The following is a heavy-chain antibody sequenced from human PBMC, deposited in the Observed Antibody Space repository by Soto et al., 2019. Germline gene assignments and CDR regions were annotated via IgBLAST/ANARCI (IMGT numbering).Heavy chain of an antibody. CDR1: GFTFSSYA. D-gene: IGHD3-3*01. J-gene: IGHJ5*02. CDR3: AKRPNYDFWSGYFRWFDP. V-gene: IGHV3-23*01. CDR2: ISGSGGST. Sequence: GGSLRLSCSASGFTFSSYAMSWVRQAPGKGLEWVSAISGSGGSTYYADSVKGRFTISRDNSKNTLYLQMNSLRAEDTAVYYCAKRPNYDFWSGYFRWFDPWGQGTLVTVSS.